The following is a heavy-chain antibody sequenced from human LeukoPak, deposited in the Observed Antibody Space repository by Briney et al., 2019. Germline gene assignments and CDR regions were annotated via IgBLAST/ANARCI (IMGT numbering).Heavy chain of an antibody. CDR1: GFTFSSYA. V-gene: IGHV3-30-3*01. J-gene: IGHJ6*02. CDR3: ARRPYGYCSSTSCYVRHYYYGMDV. CDR2: ISYDGSNK. D-gene: IGHD2-2*01. Sequence: GGSLRLSCAASGFTFSSYAMHWVRQAPGKGLEWVAVISYDGSNKYYADSVKGRCTISRDNSKNTLYLQMNSLRAEDTAVYYCARRPYGYCSSTSCYVRHYYYGMDVWGQGTTVTVSS.